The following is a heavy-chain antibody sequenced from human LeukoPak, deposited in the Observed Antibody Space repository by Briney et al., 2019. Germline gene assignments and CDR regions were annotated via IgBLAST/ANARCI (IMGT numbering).Heavy chain of an antibody. CDR1: GFTFSDYY. V-gene: IGHV3-11*04. Sequence: GGSLRLSCAASGFTFSDYYMSWIRQAPGKGLEWVSYISSSGSTIYYADSVKGRFTTSRDNAKNSLYLQMNSLRAEDTAVYYCASSSDFWSGSHMDVWGKGTTVTDSS. J-gene: IGHJ6*03. D-gene: IGHD3-3*01. CDR2: ISSSGSTI. CDR3: ASSSDFWSGSHMDV.